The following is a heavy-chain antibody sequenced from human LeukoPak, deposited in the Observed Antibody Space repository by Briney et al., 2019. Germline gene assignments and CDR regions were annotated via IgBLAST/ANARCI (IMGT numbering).Heavy chain of an antibody. CDR3: AKVNSGYDIYYFDY. Sequence: PGRSLRLSCAASGFTFSSYGMHWVRQAPGKGLEWVAVISYDGSNKYYADSVKGRSTISRDNSMNTLYLQMNSLRAEDTAVYYCAKVNSGYDIYYFDYWGQGTLVTVSS. J-gene: IGHJ4*02. CDR2: ISYDGSNK. CDR1: GFTFSSYG. V-gene: IGHV3-30*18. D-gene: IGHD5-12*01.